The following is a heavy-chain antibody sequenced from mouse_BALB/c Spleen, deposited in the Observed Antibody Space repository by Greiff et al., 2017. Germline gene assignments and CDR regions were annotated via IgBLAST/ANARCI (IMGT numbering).Heavy chain of an antibody. CDR1: GYTFTSYW. J-gene: IGHJ4*01. CDR3: ARSYGNYQMDY. V-gene: IGHV1S132*01. Sequence: QVQLQQSGAELVKPGASVKLSCKTSGYTFTSYWIQWVKQRPGQGLGWIGEIFPGTGTTYYNEKFKGKATLTIDTSSSTAYMQLSSLTSEDSAVYFCARSYGNYQMDYWGQGTSVTVSS. D-gene: IGHD2-1*01. CDR2: IFPGTGTT.